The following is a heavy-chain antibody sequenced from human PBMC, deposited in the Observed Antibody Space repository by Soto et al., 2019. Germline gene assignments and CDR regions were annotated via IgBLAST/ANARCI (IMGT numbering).Heavy chain of an antibody. Sequence: QVQLVQSGAEVKKPGASVKVSCKASGYTFTSYYMHWVRQAPGQGLEWMGIINPSGGSTSYAQKFQGRVTMTRDTSTSTVYMELSSLRSEDTAVYHCASNGYSSTWHSWFDPWGQGTLVTVSS. D-gene: IGHD6-13*01. CDR2: INPSGGST. J-gene: IGHJ5*02. CDR1: GYTFTSYY. CDR3: ASNGYSSTWHSWFDP. V-gene: IGHV1-46*03.